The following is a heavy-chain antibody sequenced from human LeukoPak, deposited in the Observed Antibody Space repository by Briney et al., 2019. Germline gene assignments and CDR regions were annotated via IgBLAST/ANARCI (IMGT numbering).Heavy chain of an antibody. J-gene: IGHJ5*02. Sequence: GGSLRLSCAASGFTISAFAMHWVRQAPDGGLEWVAVVSYDGSNKHYADSVRSRFAISRDISKNTVYLQMNSLRPEDTALYSCARTPMSYGDYRGWFDPWGQGTLVSVSS. V-gene: IGHV3-30*09. CDR2: VSYDGSNK. D-gene: IGHD4-17*01. CDR3: ARTPMSYGDYRGWFDP. CDR1: GFTISAFA.